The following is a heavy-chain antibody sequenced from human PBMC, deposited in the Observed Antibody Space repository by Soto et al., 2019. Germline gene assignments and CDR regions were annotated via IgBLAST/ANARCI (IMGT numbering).Heavy chain of an antibody. Sequence: GASVKVSCKASGYTFTGYYMHWVRQAPGQGLEWMGWINPNSGGTNYAQKFQGWVTMTRDTPISTAYMELSRLRSDDTAVYYCARALAATIITGTVFGDYYYGMDVWGQGTTVTVSS. CDR2: INPNSGGT. CDR3: ARALAATIITGTVFGDYYYGMDV. J-gene: IGHJ6*02. D-gene: IGHD1-7*01. V-gene: IGHV1-2*04. CDR1: GYTFTGYY.